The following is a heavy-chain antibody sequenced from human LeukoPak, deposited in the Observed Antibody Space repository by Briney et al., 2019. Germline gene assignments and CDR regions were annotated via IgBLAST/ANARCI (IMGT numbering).Heavy chain of an antibody. CDR3: ARDLVGSSWWDYYYYYGMDV. J-gene: IGHJ6*02. CDR2: IKQDGSEK. Sequence: GGSLRLSCAASGFTFSSYWMSWVRQAPGKGLEWVANIKQDGSEKYYVDSVKGRFTISRDNAKNSLYLQMNSLRAEDTAVYYCARDLVGSSWWDYYYYYGMDVWGQGTTVTVS. CDR1: GFTFSSYW. D-gene: IGHD6-13*01. V-gene: IGHV3-7*03.